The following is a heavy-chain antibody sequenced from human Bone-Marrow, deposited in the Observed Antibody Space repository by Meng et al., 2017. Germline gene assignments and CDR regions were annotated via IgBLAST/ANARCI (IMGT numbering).Heavy chain of an antibody. J-gene: IGHJ4*02. CDR2: IWYDGSNK. D-gene: IGHD3-22*01. CDR1: GFTFSGYG. CDR3: ARDSEDSSGYYQASFDY. V-gene: IGHV3-33*01. Sequence: GESLKISCAASGFTFSGYGMHWVRQAPGKGLEWVAVIWYDGSNKYYADSVKGRFTISGDNSKNTLYLQMNSLRAEDTAVYYCARDSEDSSGYYQASFDYWGQGTLVTVSS.